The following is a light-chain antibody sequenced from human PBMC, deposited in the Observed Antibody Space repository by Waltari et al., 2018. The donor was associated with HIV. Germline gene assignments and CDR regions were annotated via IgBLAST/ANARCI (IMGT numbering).Light chain of an antibody. J-gene: IGLJ3*02. V-gene: IGLV2-14*03. Sequence: QSALTQPASVSGSPGQSITISSPGSSSDVGGYNYVSWYQQHPGKAPRLMIYDVSTRPSGVSDRFSGSKSGDTASLTISGLQAEDEADYYCESYTSTSVWVFGGGTRLTVL. CDR1: SSDVGGYNY. CDR3: ESYTSTSVWV. CDR2: DVS.